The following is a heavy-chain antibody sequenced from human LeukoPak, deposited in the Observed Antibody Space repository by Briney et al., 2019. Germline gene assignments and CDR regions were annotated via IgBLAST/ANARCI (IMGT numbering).Heavy chain of an antibody. V-gene: IGHV3-7*04. CDR2: IKQDGDEK. CDR1: GFTFSNYW. J-gene: IGHJ5*02. D-gene: IGHD5-18*01. CDR3: ARGQTWLQLWP. Sequence: PGGSLRLSCAASGFTFSNYWMNWVRQAPGKGLEWVANIKQDGDEKNYADSAKGRFNISRDNAKNSLYLQMNSLRAEDTAVYYCARGQTWLQLWPWGQGTLVTVSS.